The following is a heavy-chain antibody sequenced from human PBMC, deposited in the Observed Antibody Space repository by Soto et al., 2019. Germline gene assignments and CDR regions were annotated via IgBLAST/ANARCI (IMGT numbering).Heavy chain of an antibody. Sequence: SETLSLTCTVSGGSISSYYWSWIRQPPGKGLEWIGYIYYSGSTNYNPSLKSRVTISVDTSKNQFSLKLSSVTAADTAVYYCAREKESLVTPYYYYMDVWGKGTTVTVSS. J-gene: IGHJ6*03. CDR2: IYYSGST. V-gene: IGHV4-59*01. CDR1: GGSISSYY. D-gene: IGHD3-9*01. CDR3: AREKESLVTPYYYYMDV.